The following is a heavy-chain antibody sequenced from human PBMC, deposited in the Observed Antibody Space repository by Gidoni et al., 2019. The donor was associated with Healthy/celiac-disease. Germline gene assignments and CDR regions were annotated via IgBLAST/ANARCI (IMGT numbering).Heavy chain of an antibody. CDR3: ARDGYYYGSGSYYNAPPRKPYYYYYGMDV. D-gene: IGHD3-10*01. Sequence: QVQLQQWGAGLLKPSETLSLTCAVYGGSFSGYYWSWIRQPPGKGLEWIGEINHSGSTNYNPSLKSRVTISVDTSKNQFSLKLSSVTAADTAVYYCARDGYYYGSGSYYNAPPRKPYYYYYGMDVWGQGTTVTVSS. CDR2: INHSGST. J-gene: IGHJ6*02. CDR1: GGSFSGYY. V-gene: IGHV4-34*01.